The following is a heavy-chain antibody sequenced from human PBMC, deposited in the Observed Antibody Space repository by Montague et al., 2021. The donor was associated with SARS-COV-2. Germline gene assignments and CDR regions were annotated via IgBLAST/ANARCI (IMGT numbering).Heavy chain of an antibody. CDR1: GGSITSYY. J-gene: IGHJ3*02. D-gene: IGHD6-19*01. V-gene: IGHV4-4*07. CDR3: ARAPIVVSGKNAFDI. Sequence: SETLSLTCTVSGGSITSYYWSWIRQPAGKGLECIGLIYTSGSTXXXPSXXXRVTMSVDTSGQQFSLKLTSVTAADTAVYFCARAPIVVSGKNAFDIWGQGTMVTVSS. CDR2: IYTSGST.